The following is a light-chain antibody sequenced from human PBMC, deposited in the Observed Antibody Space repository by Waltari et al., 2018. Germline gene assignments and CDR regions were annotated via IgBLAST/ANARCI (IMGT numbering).Light chain of an antibody. Sequence: IQMTQSPSSLSASVGDKVTITCRASQSIGSNLAWYQQKPGKVPKLLIYAASTLHSEVPSRFSGSGSGTDFTLTISSLQPEDVATYYCQNCDSAPWTFGQGTKVEIK. J-gene: IGKJ1*01. V-gene: IGKV1-27*01. CDR3: QNCDSAPWT. CDR2: AAS. CDR1: QSIGSN.